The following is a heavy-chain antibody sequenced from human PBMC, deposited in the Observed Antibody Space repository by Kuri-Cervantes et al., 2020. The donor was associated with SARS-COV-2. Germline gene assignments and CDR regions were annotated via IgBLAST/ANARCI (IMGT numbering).Heavy chain of an antibody. CDR1: GGSFSGYY. D-gene: IGHD1-14*01. CDR3: ARGRIMDG. CDR2: INHSGST. V-gene: IGHV4-34*01. Sequence: SETLSLTCAVYGGSFSGYYWSWIRQPPGKGLEWIGEINHSGSTNYNPSLKSRVTISVDTSKNQFPLKLSSVTAADTAVYYCARGRIMDGWGKGTTVTVSS. J-gene: IGHJ6*04.